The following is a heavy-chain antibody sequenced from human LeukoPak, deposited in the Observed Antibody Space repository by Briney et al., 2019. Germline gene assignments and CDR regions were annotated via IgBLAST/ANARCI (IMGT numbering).Heavy chain of an antibody. D-gene: IGHD2-2*01. V-gene: IGHV5-51*01. Sequence: GESLKISCKGSGYSSTYYWIAWVRQMPGKGLEWMGIIYPGDSDTRYSPSFQGQVTISVDKSVSAAYLQWSSLKASDTAMYYCASPPTRECSSISCPLSYWGQGTLVTVSS. CDR2: IYPGDSDT. CDR1: GYSSTYYW. J-gene: IGHJ4*02. CDR3: ASPPTRECSSISCPLSY.